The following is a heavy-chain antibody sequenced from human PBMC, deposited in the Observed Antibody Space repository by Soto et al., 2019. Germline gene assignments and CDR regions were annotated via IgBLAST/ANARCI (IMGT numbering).Heavy chain of an antibody. CDR3: ARAFVQVYWFDP. V-gene: IGHV4-30-4*01. J-gene: IGHJ5*02. Sequence: SETLSLTCTVSGGSISSGDYYWSWIRQPPGKGLEWIEYIYYSGSTYYNPSLKSRVTISVDTSKNQFSLKLSSVTAADTAVYYCARAFVQVYWFDPWGQGTLVTVSS. D-gene: IGHD1-20*01. CDR2: IYYSGST. CDR1: GGSISSGDYY.